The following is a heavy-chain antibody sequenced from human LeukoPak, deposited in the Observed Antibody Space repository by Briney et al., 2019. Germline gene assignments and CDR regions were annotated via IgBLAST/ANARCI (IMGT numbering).Heavy chain of an antibody. CDR3: AKRSTHCSGGSCYSNWFDP. CDR1: GFTFDDYA. CDR2: ISWNSGSI. V-gene: IGHV3-9*01. Sequence: GRSLRLSCAASGFTFDDYAMHWVRQAPGKGLEWVSGISWNSGSIGYADSVKGRFTISRDNAKNSLYLQMNSLRAEDTALYYCAKRSTHCSGGSCYSNWFDPWGQGTPVTVSS. J-gene: IGHJ5*02. D-gene: IGHD2-15*01.